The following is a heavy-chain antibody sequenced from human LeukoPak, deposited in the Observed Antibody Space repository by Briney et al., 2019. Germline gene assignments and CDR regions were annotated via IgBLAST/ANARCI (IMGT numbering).Heavy chain of an antibody. V-gene: IGHV1-69*05. CDR3: ASSTSDSSGYPPHYYYYMDV. D-gene: IGHD3-22*01. J-gene: IGHJ6*03. CDR1: GGTFSSYA. Sequence: ASVKVSCKASGGTFSSYAVSWVRQAPGQGLEWMGGIIPLFGTAKFAQKFQGRVTMTRDTSTSTVYMELSSLRSEDTAVYYCASSTSDSSGYPPHYYYYMDVWGKGTTVTISS. CDR2: IIPLFGTA.